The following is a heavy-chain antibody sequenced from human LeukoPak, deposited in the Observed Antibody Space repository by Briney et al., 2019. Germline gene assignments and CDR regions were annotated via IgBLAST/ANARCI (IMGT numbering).Heavy chain of an antibody. CDR2: INPNSGGT. V-gene: IGHV1-2*02. CDR1: GYTFTGYY. J-gene: IGHJ4*02. D-gene: IGHD5-12*01. CDR3: ARDSDIVATPRDY. Sequence: ASVKVSCKASGYTFTGYYMHWVRQAPGQGLEWMGWINPNSGGTNYAQKLQGRVTMTTDTSTSTAYMELRSLRSDDTAVYYCARDSDIVATPRDYWGQGTLVTVSS.